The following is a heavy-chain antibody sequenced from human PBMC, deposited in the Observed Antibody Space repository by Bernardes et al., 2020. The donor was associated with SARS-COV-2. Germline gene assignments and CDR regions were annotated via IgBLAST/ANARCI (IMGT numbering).Heavy chain of an antibody. Sequence: GGSLRLSCAASGFTFSSYAMSWVRQAPGKGLEWVSAISGSGGSTYYADSVKGRFTISRDNSKNTLYLQMNSLRAEDTAVYYCAKDPRRVTVLWYFDLWGRGTLVTVSS. J-gene: IGHJ2*01. V-gene: IGHV3-23*01. D-gene: IGHD4-4*01. CDR1: GFTFSSYA. CDR3: AKDPRRVTVLWYFDL. CDR2: ISGSGGST.